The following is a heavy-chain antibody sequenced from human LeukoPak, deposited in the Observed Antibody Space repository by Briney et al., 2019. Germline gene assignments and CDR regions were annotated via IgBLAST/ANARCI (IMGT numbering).Heavy chain of an antibody. CDR3: ARVLGYSSSWTLGAFDI. CDR2: INPSGGST. D-gene: IGHD6-13*01. Sequence: ASVKVSCRASGYTFTSYYMHWVRQAPGQGLEWMGIINPSGGSTSYAQKFQGRVTMTRDMSTSTVYMELSSLRSEDTAVYYCARVLGYSSSWTLGAFDIWGQGTMVTVSS. CDR1: GYTFTSYY. V-gene: IGHV1-46*01. J-gene: IGHJ3*02.